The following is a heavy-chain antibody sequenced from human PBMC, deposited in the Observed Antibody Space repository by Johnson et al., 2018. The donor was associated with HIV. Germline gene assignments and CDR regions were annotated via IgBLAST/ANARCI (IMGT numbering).Heavy chain of an antibody. CDR1: GFTFSSSW. CDR3: ARVAPAHDAFDI. D-gene: IGHD2-2*01. V-gene: IGHV3-52*01. CDR2: IKCDGSEK. J-gene: IGHJ3*02. Sequence: VQLVESGGGLVKPGGSLRLSCAASGFTFSSSWMHWVCQAPEKGLEWVADIKCDGSEKYYADSVKGRFTISRDNSKNTLYLQMNSLRAEDTAVYYCARVAPAHDAFDIWGQGTMVTVSS.